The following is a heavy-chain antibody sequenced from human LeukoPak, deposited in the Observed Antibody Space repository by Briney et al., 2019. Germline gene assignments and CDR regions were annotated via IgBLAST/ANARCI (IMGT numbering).Heavy chain of an antibody. CDR1: GYTFTSYG. V-gene: IGHV1-18*01. CDR3: AGRVWLWDNYYYYYMDV. CDR2: ISAYNGNT. Sequence: ASVKVSCKASGYTFTSYGISWVRQAPGQGLEWMGWISAYNGNTNYAQKLQGRVTMTTDTSTSTAYMELRSLRSDDTAVYYCAGRVWLWDNYYYYYMDVWGKGTTVTVSS. D-gene: IGHD5-12*01. J-gene: IGHJ6*03.